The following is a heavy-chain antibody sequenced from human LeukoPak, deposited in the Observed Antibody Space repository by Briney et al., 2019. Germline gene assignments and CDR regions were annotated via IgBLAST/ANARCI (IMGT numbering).Heavy chain of an antibody. CDR1: GYTFTGYY. CDR3: ARDPSGSGWYLVFDY. J-gene: IGHJ4*02. D-gene: IGHD6-19*01. Sequence: GASVKVSCKASGYTFTGYYMHWVRQAPGQGLEWMGWINPNSGGTNYAQKFQGRVTMTRDTSISTAYMELSRLRSDDTAVDYCARDPSGSGWYLVFDYWGQGTLVTVSS. V-gene: IGHV1-2*02. CDR2: INPNSGGT.